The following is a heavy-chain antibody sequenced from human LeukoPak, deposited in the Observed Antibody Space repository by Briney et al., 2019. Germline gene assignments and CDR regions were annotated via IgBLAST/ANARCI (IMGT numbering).Heavy chain of an antibody. D-gene: IGHD2-15*01. CDR2: ISGDGTTT. CDR3: AGTWSFDY. CDR1: GLTFSNEW. J-gene: IGHJ4*02. Sequence: AGRSLRLSCAVAGLTFSNEWMHWVRQAAGKGLLWVSRISGDGTTTNYADSVKGRFTISRDNAKNMLYLQMASLRAEDTAVYYCAGTWSFDYWGPGTLVTVSS. V-gene: IGHV3-74*01.